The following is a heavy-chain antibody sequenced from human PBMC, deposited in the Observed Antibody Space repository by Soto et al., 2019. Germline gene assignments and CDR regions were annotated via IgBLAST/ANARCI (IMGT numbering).Heavy chain of an antibody. CDR3: ARVPYCSSTSCYSYYFDY. D-gene: IGHD2-2*02. J-gene: IGHJ4*02. CDR2: ISWNSSYT. Sequence: PGGSLRLSCAASGFTFDDYAMHWVRQAPGKGLEWVSGISWNSSYTNYADSVKGRFTISRDNAKNSLYLQMNSLRAEDTAVYYCARVPYCSSTSCYSYYFDYWGQGTLVTVSS. V-gene: IGHV3-9*01. CDR1: GFTFDDYA.